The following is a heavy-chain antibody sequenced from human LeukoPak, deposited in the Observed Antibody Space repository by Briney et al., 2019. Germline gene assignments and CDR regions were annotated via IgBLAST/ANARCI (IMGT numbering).Heavy chain of an antibody. J-gene: IGHJ4*02. CDR3: AKDRTTSYN. CDR1: GFTFSNYA. Sequence: PGGSLRLSCAASGFTFSNYAMGWVRQAPGKGLEWVSRISGSGGSTNYADSVKGRFTIYRDNSKNTLYLQMNSLRAEDTAVYYCAKDRTTSYNWGQETLVTASS. V-gene: IGHV3-23*01. D-gene: IGHD2/OR15-2a*01. CDR2: ISGSGGST.